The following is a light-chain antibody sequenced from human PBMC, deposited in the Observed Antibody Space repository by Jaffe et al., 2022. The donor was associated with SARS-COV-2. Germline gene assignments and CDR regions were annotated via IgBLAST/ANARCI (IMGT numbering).Light chain of an antibody. Sequence: EIILTQSPATLSLSPGERATLSCRASQSITTYLAWYQQKPGQAPRLLIYDTSSRATGIPARFSGSGSGTDFTLTISSVEPEDFAVYYCQQRSNWPPAVTFGPGTKVDLK. CDR1: QSITTY. CDR2: DTS. J-gene: IGKJ3*01. CDR3: QQRSNWPPAVT. V-gene: IGKV3-11*01.